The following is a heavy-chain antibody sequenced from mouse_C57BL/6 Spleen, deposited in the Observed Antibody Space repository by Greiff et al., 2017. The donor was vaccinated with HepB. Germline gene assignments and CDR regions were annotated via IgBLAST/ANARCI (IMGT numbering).Heavy chain of an antibody. D-gene: IGHD1-1*01. V-gene: IGHV5-17*01. J-gene: IGHJ2*01. CDR1: GFTFSDYG. Sequence: DVMLVESGGGLVKPGGSLKLSCAASGFTFSDYGMHWVRQAPEKGLEWVAYISSGSSTIFYADTVKGRFTISRDNAKNTLFLQMTSLRSEDTAMYYCARPPNYYGSSYVYFDYWGQGTTLTVSS. CDR2: ISSGSSTI. CDR3: ARPPNYYGSSYVYFDY.